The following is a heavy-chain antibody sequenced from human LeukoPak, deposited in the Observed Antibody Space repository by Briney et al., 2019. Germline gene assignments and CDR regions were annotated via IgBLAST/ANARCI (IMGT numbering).Heavy chain of an antibody. D-gene: IGHD2-2*01. CDR2: ISAYNGNT. Sequence: GASVKVSCKASGYTFTSYGISWVRQAPGQGNEWMGWISAYNGNTNYAQKLQGRVTLTTDTSTSTAYMELRSLRSDDTAVYYCARDYFSYCSSTSCSINWFDPWGQGTLVTVSS. CDR3: ARDYFSYCSSTSCSINWFDP. J-gene: IGHJ5*02. CDR1: GYTFTSYG. V-gene: IGHV1-18*01.